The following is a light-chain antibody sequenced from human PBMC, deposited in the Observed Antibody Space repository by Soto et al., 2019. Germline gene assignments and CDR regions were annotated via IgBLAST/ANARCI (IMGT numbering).Light chain of an antibody. CDR3: QQYGSSGT. Sequence: EILMTQSPATLSVSPGERVTLSCRASQDIRSSLAWYKQKPGQAPRLLIYGASNRATGIPDRLSGSGSGTEFTLTISRMEPEDFAVYYCQQYGSSGTFGHGTKVDIK. J-gene: IGKJ1*01. V-gene: IGKV3-20*01. CDR2: GAS. CDR1: QDIRSS.